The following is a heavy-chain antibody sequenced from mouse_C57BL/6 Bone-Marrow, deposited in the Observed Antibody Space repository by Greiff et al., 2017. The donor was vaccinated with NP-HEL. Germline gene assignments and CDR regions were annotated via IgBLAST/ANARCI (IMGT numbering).Heavy chain of an antibody. CDR3: ARGNDYDVCYAMDY. CDR1: EYEFPSHD. D-gene: IGHD2-4*01. CDR2: INSDGGST. J-gene: IGHJ4*01. V-gene: IGHV5-2*03. Sequence: EVKLEESGGGLVQPGESLKLSCESNEYEFPSHDMSWVRKTPEKRLELVAAINSDGGSTYYPDTMERRFIISRDNTKKTLYLQMSSLRSEDTALYYCARGNDYDVCYAMDYWGQGTSVTVSS.